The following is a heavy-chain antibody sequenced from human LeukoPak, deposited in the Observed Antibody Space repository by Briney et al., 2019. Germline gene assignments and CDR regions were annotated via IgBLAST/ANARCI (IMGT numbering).Heavy chain of an antibody. Sequence: GGSLRLSCAASGFTFSSYAMSWVRQAPGKGLEWVSTISNSSGTTYYADSVKGRFAISRDDSENTLYLQMNSLRAEDTAVYYCAKATGYLLWGQGTLVTVSS. V-gene: IGHV3-23*01. J-gene: IGHJ4*02. D-gene: IGHD1-14*01. CDR1: GFTFSSYA. CDR3: AKATGYLL. CDR2: ISNSSGTT.